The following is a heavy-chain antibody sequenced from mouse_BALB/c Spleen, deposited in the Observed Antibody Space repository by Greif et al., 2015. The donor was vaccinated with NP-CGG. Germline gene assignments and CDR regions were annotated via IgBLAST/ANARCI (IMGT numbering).Heavy chain of an antibody. CDR3: TRDGYDYAMDY. J-gene: IGHJ4*01. D-gene: IGHD2-2*01. CDR1: GYTFTSYW. Sequence: QVQLQQSGAELVRPGASVKLSCKASGYTFTSYWINWVKQRPGQGLEWIGNIYPSDSYTNYNQKFKDKATLTVDKSSSTAYMRLSSPTSEDSAVYYCTRDGYDYAMDYWGQGTSVTVSS. V-gene: IGHV1-69*02. CDR2: IYPSDSYT.